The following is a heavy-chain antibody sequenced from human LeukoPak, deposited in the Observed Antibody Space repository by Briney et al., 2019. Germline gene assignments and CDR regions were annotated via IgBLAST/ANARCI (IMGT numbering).Heavy chain of an antibody. CDR2: INPNSGGT. D-gene: IGHD2-8*02. CDR1: GYTFTGYY. Sequence: ASVKVSCKASGYTFTGYYMHWVRQAPGQGLEWMGWINPNSGGTNYAQKFQGRVTMTRDTSISTAYMELSRLRSDDTAIYYCATYRQVLLPFESWGQGTLVTVSS. J-gene: IGHJ4*02. CDR3: ATYRQVLLPFES. V-gene: IGHV1-2*02.